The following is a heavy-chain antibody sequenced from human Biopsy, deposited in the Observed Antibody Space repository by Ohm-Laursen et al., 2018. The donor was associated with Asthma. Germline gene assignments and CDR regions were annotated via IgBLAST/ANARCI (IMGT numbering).Heavy chain of an antibody. Sequence: GSSVKVSCNASGGTFSNYAISWVRQAPGQGLEWMGGIIPMFGTTNYAQKFQGRVTITADESTSTAYMELRSLRSDDTAVYFCARAVDYSHYYGIDVWGQGTTVTVS. CDR2: IIPMFGTT. J-gene: IGHJ6*02. CDR1: GGTFSNYA. D-gene: IGHD3-10*01. V-gene: IGHV1-69*01. CDR3: ARAVDYSHYYGIDV.